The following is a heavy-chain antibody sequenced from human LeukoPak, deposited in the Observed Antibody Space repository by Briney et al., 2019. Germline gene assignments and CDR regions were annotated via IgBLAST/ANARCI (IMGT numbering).Heavy chain of an antibody. D-gene: IGHD3-10*01. J-gene: IGHJ5*02. CDR3: ARGSLLWFGLNWFDP. V-gene: IGHV4-34*01. CDR1: GGSFSGHY. CDR2: INHSGST. Sequence: SETLSLTCAVYGGSFSGHYWSWILQPPGKGLEWIGEINHSGSTNYNPSLKSRVTISVDTSKNQFSLKLSSVTAADTAVYYCARGSLLWFGLNWFDPWGQGTLVTVSS.